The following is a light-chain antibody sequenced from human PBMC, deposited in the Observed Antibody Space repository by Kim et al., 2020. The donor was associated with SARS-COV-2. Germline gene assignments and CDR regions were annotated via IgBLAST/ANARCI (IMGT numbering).Light chain of an antibody. CDR1: QSITRW. J-gene: IGKJ2*03. CDR3: QQYQSHSYS. CDR2: DAS. V-gene: IGKV1-5*01. Sequence: AGGGNRVNSTCRASQSITRWLAWYQQKPEKNPKVLIYDASSLKSGVPSRFSGSGFGTEFTLTISRVQPDDFATYYCQQYQSHSYSFGQGSKLEI.